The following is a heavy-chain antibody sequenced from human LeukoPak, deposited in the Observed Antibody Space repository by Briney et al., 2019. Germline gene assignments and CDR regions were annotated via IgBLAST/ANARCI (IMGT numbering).Heavy chain of an antibody. J-gene: IGHJ4*02. CDR2: ISSSSSTI. V-gene: IGHV3-48*01. CDR3: AVVGATRGSFDY. CDR1: GFIFSSYS. Sequence: GGSLRLSCAASGFIFSSYSMNWVRQAPGKGLEWVSYISSSSSTIYYADSVKGRFTISRDNSKNTLYLQMNSLRAEDTAVYYCAVVGATRGSFDYWGQGTLVTVSS. D-gene: IGHD1-26*01.